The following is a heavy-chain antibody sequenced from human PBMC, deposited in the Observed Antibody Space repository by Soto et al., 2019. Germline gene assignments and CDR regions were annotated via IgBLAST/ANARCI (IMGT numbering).Heavy chain of an antibody. Sequence: SDTLSLTCTASGGSMSSNYWTWIRQSPGKGLEWIGYIYYTGSTKYNPSLKSRVTISLDTSKNQFSLRLTSVTSADTAVYYCARGGSYGDFFDYWGQGAQVTVSS. CDR2: IYYTGST. V-gene: IGHV4-59*01. CDR1: GGSMSSNY. CDR3: ARGGSYGDFFDY. J-gene: IGHJ4*02. D-gene: IGHD4-17*01.